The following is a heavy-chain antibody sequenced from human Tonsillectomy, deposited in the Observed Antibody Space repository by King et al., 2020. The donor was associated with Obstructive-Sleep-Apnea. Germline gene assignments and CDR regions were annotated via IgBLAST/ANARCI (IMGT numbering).Heavy chain of an antibody. CDR3: ARTGTVFFDY. Sequence: QVPLQESGPGLVRPSETLSLTCSVSGDSMSHYYWSWLRQPPGKELEWVGYIHYLGSTNYNPSLKSRVTISAETSKNQFSLRLTSVTAADTAVYYCARTGTVFFDYWGQGALVTVSS. V-gene: IGHV4-59*01. CDR2: IHYLGST. D-gene: IGHD1-1*01. CDR1: GDSMSHYY. J-gene: IGHJ4*02.